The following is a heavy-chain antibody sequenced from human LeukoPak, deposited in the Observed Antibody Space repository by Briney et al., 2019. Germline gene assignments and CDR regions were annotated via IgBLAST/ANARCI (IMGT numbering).Heavy chain of an antibody. CDR3: ANGRYSYGYKNAFDI. D-gene: IGHD5-18*01. CDR1: GITFSDYY. V-gene: IGHV3-11*04. Sequence: PGGSLRLSCAASGITFSDYYMSWIRQAPGKGLEWVSYISSSGSTIYYADSVKGRFTISRDNAKNSLYLQMNSLRAEDTAVYYCANGRYSYGYKNAFDIWGQGTMVTVSS. CDR2: ISSSGSTI. J-gene: IGHJ3*02.